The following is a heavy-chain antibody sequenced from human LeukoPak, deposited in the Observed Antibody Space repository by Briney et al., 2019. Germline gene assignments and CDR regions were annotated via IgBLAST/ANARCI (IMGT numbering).Heavy chain of an antibody. D-gene: IGHD4-17*01. Sequence: GGSLRHSCAASGFTFSSYSMNWVRQAPGKGLEWVSYISSSSSTIYFADSVKGRFTISRDTAKNSLYLQMNSLRAEDTAVYYCARGHYGDYVPFDYWGQGTLVTVSS. CDR1: GFTFSSYS. CDR2: ISSSSSTI. CDR3: ARGHYGDYVPFDY. J-gene: IGHJ4*02. V-gene: IGHV3-48*01.